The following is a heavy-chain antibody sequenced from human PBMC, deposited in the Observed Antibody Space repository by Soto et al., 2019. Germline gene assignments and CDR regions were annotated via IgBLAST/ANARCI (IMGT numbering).Heavy chain of an antibody. CDR2: ISAYNGNT. D-gene: IGHD6-6*01. Sequence: ASVKLSCKASGYTFTSNGSSWVRQAPGQGLEWMGWISAYNGNTNYAQKLQGRVTMTTDTSTSTAYMELRSLRSDDTAVYYCARVVAARPDWFDPWGQGTLVTVSS. J-gene: IGHJ5*02. CDR1: GYTFTSNG. V-gene: IGHV1-18*01. CDR3: ARVVAARPDWFDP.